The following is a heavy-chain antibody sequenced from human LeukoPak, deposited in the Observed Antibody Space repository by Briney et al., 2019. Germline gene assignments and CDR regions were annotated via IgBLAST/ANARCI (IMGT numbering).Heavy chain of an antibody. D-gene: IGHD3-22*01. CDR2: INPNSGGT. CDR1: GYTFTGYY. Sequence: GASVKVSCKASGYTFTGYYMHWVRQAPGQGLEWMGWINPNSGGTNYAQKLQGRVTMTTDTSTRTVYMELRSLTSDDTAVCYCARDGHRRYYYDSSGREDAFDIWGQGTMVTVSS. V-gene: IGHV1-2*02. J-gene: IGHJ3*02. CDR3: ARDGHRRYYYDSSGREDAFDI.